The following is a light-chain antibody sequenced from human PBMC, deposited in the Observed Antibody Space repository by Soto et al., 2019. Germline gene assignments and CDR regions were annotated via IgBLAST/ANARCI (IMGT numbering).Light chain of an antibody. CDR3: CSYAGSYKGYV. CDR2: DVS. Sequence: QSALTQPRSVSGSPGQSVTISCTGTSSDVGGYNYVSWYQQHPGKAPKLMIYDVSKRPSAVPDRFSGSKSGNTASLTISGLQAEDEADYYCCSYAGSYKGYVFGTGTKLTVL. CDR1: SSDVGGYNY. V-gene: IGLV2-11*01. J-gene: IGLJ1*01.